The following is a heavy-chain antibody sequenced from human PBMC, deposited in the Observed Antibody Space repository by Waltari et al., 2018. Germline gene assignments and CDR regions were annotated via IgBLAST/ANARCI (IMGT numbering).Heavy chain of an antibody. J-gene: IGHJ1*01. D-gene: IGHD2-15*01. CDR1: YYSITGGHY. Sequence: QAELQESGPGLVKPSETLSPSCAVSYYSITGGHYWGCVLQPPGKGLEWIGNIYHDGTTYYSPSLKSRVIITLDTSENRFSLKLTSVTAADTAVYYCARLSLGYCRGASALCYKNDAWGQGTLVTVSS. CDR3: ARLSLGYCRGASALCYKNDA. CDR2: IYHDGTT. V-gene: IGHV4-38-2*01.